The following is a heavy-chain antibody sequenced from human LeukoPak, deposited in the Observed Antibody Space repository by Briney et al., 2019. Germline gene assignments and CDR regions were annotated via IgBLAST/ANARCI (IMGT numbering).Heavy chain of an antibody. D-gene: IGHD2/OR15-2a*01. J-gene: IGHJ4*02. CDR3: AGHLWRSAHFDY. Sequence: GGSLRLSCAASGFTFSTYGMSWVRQAPGKGLEWVSGISGSGVSTYYADSVKGRFTISRDNSKNTLYLQMNSLRAEDTAVYYCAGHLWRSAHFDYWGQGTLVTVSS. V-gene: IGHV3-23*01. CDR1: GFTFSTYG. CDR2: ISGSGVST.